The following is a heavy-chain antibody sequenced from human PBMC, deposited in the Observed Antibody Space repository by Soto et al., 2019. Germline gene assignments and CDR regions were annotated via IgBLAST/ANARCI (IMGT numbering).Heavy chain of an antibody. J-gene: IGHJ6*02. CDR1: GYTFTSYA. D-gene: IGHD3-3*01. CDR3: ARDYDFWSGYWVYYGMDV. V-gene: IGHV1-3*01. CDR2: INAGNGNT. Sequence: ASVKVSCKASGYTFTSYAMHWVRQAPGQRLEWMGWINAGNGNTKCSQKFQGRVTITRDTSASTAYMELSSLRSEDTAVYYCARDYDFWSGYWVYYGMDVWGQGTTVTVSS.